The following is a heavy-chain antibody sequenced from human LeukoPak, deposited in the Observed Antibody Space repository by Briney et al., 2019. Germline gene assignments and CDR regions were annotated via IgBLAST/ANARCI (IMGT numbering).Heavy chain of an antibody. CDR3: ARKGPVSWFGELQLGRFDP. V-gene: IGHV4-39*07. J-gene: IGHJ5*02. Sequence: PSETLSLTCTVSGGSISSSSYYWGWIRQPPGKGLEWIGSIYYSGSTYYNPSLKSRVTISVDTSKNQFSLKLSSVTAADTAVYYCARKGPVSWFGELQLGRFDPWGQGTLVTVSS. CDR1: GGSISSSSYY. D-gene: IGHD3-10*01. CDR2: IYYSGST.